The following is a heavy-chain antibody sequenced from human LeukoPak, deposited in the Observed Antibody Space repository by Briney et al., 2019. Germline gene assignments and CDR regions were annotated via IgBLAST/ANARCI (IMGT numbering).Heavy chain of an antibody. Sequence: GESLKISCTGSGYPFNKYWIAWVRQMPGKGLEWMGIIYPGDSHSAYSPSFQGQVTFSADKSINTAYLRWSSLKASDTAMYFCARLSSSRDQRLDYWGQGTLVTVSS. D-gene: IGHD6-13*01. V-gene: IGHV5-51*01. J-gene: IGHJ4*02. CDR1: GYPFNKYW. CDR3: ARLSSSRDQRLDY. CDR2: IYPGDSHS.